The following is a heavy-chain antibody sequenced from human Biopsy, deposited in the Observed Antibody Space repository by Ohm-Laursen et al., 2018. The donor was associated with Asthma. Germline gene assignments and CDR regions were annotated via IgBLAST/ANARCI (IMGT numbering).Heavy chain of an antibody. CDR1: GTHFGSYN. D-gene: IGHD6-13*01. J-gene: IGHJ4*02. CDR2: IAFDGSTQ. CDR3: SRDTLGYYFDI. Sequence: SLRLSCAASGTHFGSYNMHWARQAPGKGLEWVSVIAFDGSTQHYGDSVKGRFTISRDNSKNMLYLQMNSLRAEDTAVYYCSRDTLGYYFDIWGQGTQVTVSS. V-gene: IGHV3-30-3*01.